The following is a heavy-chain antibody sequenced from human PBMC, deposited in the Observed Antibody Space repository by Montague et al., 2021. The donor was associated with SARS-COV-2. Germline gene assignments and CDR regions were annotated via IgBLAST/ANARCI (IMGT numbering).Heavy chain of an antibody. J-gene: IGHJ5*02. CDR2: INHSGST. V-gene: IGHV4-34*01. Sequence: SETLSLTCAVYGGSVSDYYWSWIRQPPGKGLEWIGEINHSGSTNYNPSPKSRVTTSADTSKNQFSLKLTSVTAADTAVYYCARGPRITMIVVVITDIWFDPWGQGTLVTVSS. CDR3: ARGPRITMIVVVITDIWFDP. CDR1: GGSVSDYY. D-gene: IGHD3-22*01.